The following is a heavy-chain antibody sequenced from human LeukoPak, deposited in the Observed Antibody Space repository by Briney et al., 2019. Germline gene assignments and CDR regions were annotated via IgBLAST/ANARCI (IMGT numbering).Heavy chain of an antibody. CDR3: VPTYSNSWPYYFDY. CDR1: GFTFSSYG. Sequence: PGRSLRLSCAASGFTFSSYGMHWVREAPGKGLEWVAVIWYDGSNKYYADSVKGRFTISRDNSKNTLYLQMNSLRAEDTAVYYCVPTYSNSWPYYFDYWGQGTLVTVSS. J-gene: IGHJ4*02. V-gene: IGHV3-33*01. CDR2: IWYDGSNK. D-gene: IGHD6-13*01.